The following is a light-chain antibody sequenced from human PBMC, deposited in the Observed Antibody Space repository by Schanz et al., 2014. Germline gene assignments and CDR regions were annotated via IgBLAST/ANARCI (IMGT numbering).Light chain of an antibody. CDR1: QSVSST. CDR3: QQYGSSPMYT. V-gene: IGKV3-20*01. J-gene: IGKJ2*01. CDR2: GVS. Sequence: EIVMTQSPATLSLSPGERATLSCRASQSVSSTLAWYQQKPGQAPRLLMYGVSNRATGIPARFSGSGSGTDFTLTISRLEPEDFAVYYWQQYGSSPMYTFGQGTKLEIK.